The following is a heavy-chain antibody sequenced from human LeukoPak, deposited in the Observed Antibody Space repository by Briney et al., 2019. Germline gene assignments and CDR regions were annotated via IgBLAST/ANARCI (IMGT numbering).Heavy chain of an antibody. CDR1: GFTFDDYA. J-gene: IGHJ6*03. Sequence: PGRSLRLSCAASGFTFDDYAMHWVRQAPGKGLEWVSGISWNSGSIGYADSVKGRFTISRDNAKNSLYLQMNSLRAEDTALYYCAKDTRSRGGYYYYYMDVWGKGTTVTVSS. V-gene: IGHV3-9*01. CDR2: ISWNSGSI. CDR3: AKDTRSRGGYYYYYMDV.